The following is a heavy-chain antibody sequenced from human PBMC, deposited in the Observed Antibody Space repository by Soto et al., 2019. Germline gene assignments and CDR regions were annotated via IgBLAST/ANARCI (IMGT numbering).Heavy chain of an antibody. J-gene: IGHJ5*02. CDR3: ARSDIAAAGSGDWFDP. CDR1: GYTFTSYG. V-gene: IGHV1-18*01. D-gene: IGHD6-13*01. Sequence: ASVKVSCKASGYTFTSYGISWVREAPGQGLEWLGWISAYNGTTNYAQKLQGRVTMTTDTYTSTAYMELSSLRSDDTAVYFCARSDIAAAGSGDWFDPWGEGTIVTVSS. CDR2: ISAYNGTT.